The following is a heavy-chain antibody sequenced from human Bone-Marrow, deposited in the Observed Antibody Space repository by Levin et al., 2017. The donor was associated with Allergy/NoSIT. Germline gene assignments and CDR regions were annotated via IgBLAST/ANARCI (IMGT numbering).Heavy chain of an antibody. J-gene: IGHJ4*02. V-gene: IGHV3-23*01. D-gene: IGHD6-25*01. CDR2: ISGSGGST. CDR3: AKGTRGGSHYFDS. Sequence: LSLTCAASGFTFSSYAMSWVRQAPGKGLEWVSAISGSGGSTYYADSVKGRFTISRDNSKNTVFLQMNSLRAEDTAVYFCAKGTRGGSHYFDSWGQGTLVTVSS. CDR1: GFTFSSYA.